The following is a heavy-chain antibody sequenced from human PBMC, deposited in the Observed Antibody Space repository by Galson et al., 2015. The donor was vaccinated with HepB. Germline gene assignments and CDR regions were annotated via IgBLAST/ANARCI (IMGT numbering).Heavy chain of an antibody. CDR3: TRDGGFCSGGSCYVDY. Sequence: SLRLSCAASGFTFGDYAMSWFRQAPGKGLEWVGFIRSKAYGGTTEYAASVKGRFTISRDDSKSIAYLQMNSLKTEDTAVYYCTRDGGFCSGGSCYVDYWGQGTLVTVSS. D-gene: IGHD2-15*01. V-gene: IGHV3-49*03. CDR2: IRSKAYGGTT. CDR1: GFTFGDYA. J-gene: IGHJ4*02.